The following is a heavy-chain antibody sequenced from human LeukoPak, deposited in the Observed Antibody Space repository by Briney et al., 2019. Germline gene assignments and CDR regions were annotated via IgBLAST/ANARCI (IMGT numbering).Heavy chain of an antibody. CDR2: IIPIFGTA. CDR1: GGTFSSYA. J-gene: IGHJ5*02. Sequence: GASVKVSCKASGGTFSSYAISWVRQAPGQGLEWMGGIIPIFGTANYAQKFQGRVTITADESTSTAYMELSSLRPEDTAVYYCARVDEGPLLDWFDPWGQGTLVTVSS. D-gene: IGHD1-1*01. V-gene: IGHV1-69*13. CDR3: ARVDEGPLLDWFDP.